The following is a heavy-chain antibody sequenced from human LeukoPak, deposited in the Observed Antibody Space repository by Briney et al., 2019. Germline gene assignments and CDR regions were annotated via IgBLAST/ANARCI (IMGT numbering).Heavy chain of an antibody. Sequence: GGSLRLSCAASGFTFSNFWIYWVRHAPGKGLVWVARINGDGSETIHADSVKGGFTIARDNAQNTLYLQMNSLRPEDTAVYYCARVRREHDFSPFDYWGQGTLVTVSS. CDR1: GFTFSNFW. V-gene: IGHV3-74*01. J-gene: IGHJ4*02. CDR2: INGDGSET. D-gene: IGHD4-11*01. CDR3: ARVRREHDFSPFDY.